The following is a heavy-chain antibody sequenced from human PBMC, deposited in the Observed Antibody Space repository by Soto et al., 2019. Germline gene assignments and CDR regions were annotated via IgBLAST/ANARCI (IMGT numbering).Heavy chain of an antibody. Sequence: GGSLRLSCAASGFTFSSYAMSWVRQAPGKGLEWVSTISGSGGSTYYADSVKGRFTISRDNSKNTLYLQMNSLRAGDTAVYYCAKVISTRCYNCYFDYWGQGTLVTVSS. J-gene: IGHJ4*02. CDR3: AKVISTRCYNCYFDY. D-gene: IGHD2-2*02. CDR2: ISGSGGST. V-gene: IGHV3-23*01. CDR1: GFTFSSYA.